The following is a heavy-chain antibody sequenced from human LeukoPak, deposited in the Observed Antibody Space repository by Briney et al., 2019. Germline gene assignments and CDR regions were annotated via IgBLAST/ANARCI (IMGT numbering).Heavy chain of an antibody. J-gene: IGHJ6*02. CDR2: GDYSGGT. V-gene: IGHV4-39*07. D-gene: IGHD6-19*01. CDR1: GDSFSSVTDY. CDR3: ARGSLLYYYGMDV. Sequence: SETLSLTCTVSGDSFSSVTDYWAWVRQPPGKGLEWIASGDYSGGTYYNPSLESRVAISADMSTKQISLKLTSVTGADTAVYYCARGSLLYYYGMDVWGQGTTVTVSS.